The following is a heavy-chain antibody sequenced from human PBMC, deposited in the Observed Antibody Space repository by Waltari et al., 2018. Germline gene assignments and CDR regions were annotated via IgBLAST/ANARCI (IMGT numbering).Heavy chain of an antibody. CDR2: IYYSGST. CDR3: ARAYCGGDCYPRD. V-gene: IGHV4-59*01. J-gene: IGHJ4*02. D-gene: IGHD2-21*02. CDR1: GCPISSYY. Sequence: QVQLQESGPGLVTPSETLSLTCTASGCPISSYYWSWIRQPPGKGLEWIGYIYYSGSTNYNPSLKSRVTISVDTSKNQFSLKLSSVTAADTAVYYCARAYCGGDCYPRDWGQGTLVTVSS.